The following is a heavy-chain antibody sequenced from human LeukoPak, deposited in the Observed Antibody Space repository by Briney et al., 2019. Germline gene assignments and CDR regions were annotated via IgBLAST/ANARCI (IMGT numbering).Heavy chain of an antibody. V-gene: IGHV3-48*03. D-gene: IGHD3-10*01. Sequence: GGSLRLSCAASGFTFSSYEMNWVRQAPGKGLEWVSYISYSVNTIYYADSVKGRFTISRDNAKNSLYLQMNSLRAEDTAVYYCASKSYGSGSSPWDWGQGTLVTVSS. J-gene: IGHJ4*02. CDR3: ASKSYGSGSSPWD. CDR1: GFTFSSYE. CDR2: ISYSVNTI.